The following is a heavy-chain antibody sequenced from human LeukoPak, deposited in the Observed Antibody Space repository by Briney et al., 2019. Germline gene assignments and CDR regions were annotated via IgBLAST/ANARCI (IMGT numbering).Heavy chain of an antibody. V-gene: IGHV3-11*04. CDR3: ARDGGSAWFLDY. CDR1: GFTFSDNY. CDR2: ISSSGNTT. Sequence: GSLRLSCAASGFTFSDNYMSWIRQAPGKGLEWVSYISSSGNTTYNADSVKGRFSITRDNAKNSLYLQMNSPRAEDTAVYYCARDGGSAWFLDYWGQGTLVTVSS. D-gene: IGHD6-19*01. J-gene: IGHJ4*02.